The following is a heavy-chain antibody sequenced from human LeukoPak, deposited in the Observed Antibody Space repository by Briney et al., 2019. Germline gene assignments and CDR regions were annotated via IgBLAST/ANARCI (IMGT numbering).Heavy chain of an antibody. CDR3: ARASSYITEGFDP. J-gene: IGHJ5*02. CDR1: GGSISSYY. D-gene: IGHD2-2*02. CDR2: IYYSGST. Sequence: SETLSLTCTVSGGSISSYYWSWLRQPPGKGVEWVGYIYYSGSTNYNPSLKSRVTISVDTSKNQFSLKLSSVTAADTAVYYCARASSYITEGFDPWGQGTLVTVSS. V-gene: IGHV4-59*01.